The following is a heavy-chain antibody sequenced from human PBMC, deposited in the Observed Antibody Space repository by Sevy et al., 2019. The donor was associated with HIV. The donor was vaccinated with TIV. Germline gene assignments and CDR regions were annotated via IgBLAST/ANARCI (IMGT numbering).Heavy chain of an antibody. V-gene: IGHV4-34*01. CDR2: INHSGST. CDR3: ARHCGSTSCSHAFDI. J-gene: IGHJ3*02. D-gene: IGHD2-2*01. CDR1: GGSFSGYY. Sequence: SETLSLTCAVYGGSFSGYYWSWIRQPPGKGLEWIGEINHSGSTNYNPSLKSRVTISVDTSKNQFSLKLSSVTAADTAVYYCARHCGSTSCSHAFDIWGQGTMVTDSS.